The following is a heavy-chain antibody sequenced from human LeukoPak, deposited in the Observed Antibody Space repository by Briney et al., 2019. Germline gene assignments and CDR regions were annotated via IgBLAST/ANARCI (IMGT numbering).Heavy chain of an antibody. J-gene: IGHJ4*02. V-gene: IGHV5-51*01. CDR2: IYPGDSDI. CDR3: ARRDSNGYNYFDY. Sequence: GESLKISCKASGYNFRSYWIAWVRQMPGKGLEWMGIIYPGDSDITYSPFFQGQVTISADKSINTAYLQWSSLKASDTAMYYCARRDSNGYNYFDYWGQGTLVTVSS. CDR1: GYNFRSYW. D-gene: IGHD3-22*01.